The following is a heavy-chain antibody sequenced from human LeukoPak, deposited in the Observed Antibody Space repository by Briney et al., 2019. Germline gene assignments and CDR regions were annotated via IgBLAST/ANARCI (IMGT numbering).Heavy chain of an antibody. D-gene: IGHD5-18*01. CDR3: ATTTRQLWSNFDY. Sequence: SGGSLRLSCAASGFTFSSYAMHWVRQAPGKGLEWVAVISYDGSNKYYADSVKGRFTISRDNSKNTLYLQMNSLRAEGTAVYYCATTTRQLWSNFDYWGQGTLVTVSS. CDR2: ISYDGSNK. J-gene: IGHJ4*02. V-gene: IGHV3-30*04. CDR1: GFTFSSYA.